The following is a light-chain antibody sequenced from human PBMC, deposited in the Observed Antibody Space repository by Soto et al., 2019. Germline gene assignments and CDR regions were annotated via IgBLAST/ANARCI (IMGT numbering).Light chain of an antibody. J-gene: IGKJ1*01. CDR2: QVS. CDR3: LPFGQFPRP. Sequence: DIVLTQTPLSSPVTLVQPASISCRSSQSLGYSDGNTDLSWLQQRPGQPPRLLIYQVSHRFSRVPKRISGSGAGTDFTLRISSVEPEDVGVYYCLPFGQFPRPFGQGTKVEIK. V-gene: IGKV2-24*01. CDR1: QSLGYSDGNTD.